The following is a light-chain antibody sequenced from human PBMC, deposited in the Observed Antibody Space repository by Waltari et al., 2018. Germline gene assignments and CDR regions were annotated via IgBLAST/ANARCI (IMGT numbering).Light chain of an antibody. J-gene: IGKJ4*01. CDR1: QSLLRSNGYHY. V-gene: IGKV2-28*01. Sequence: DIVMTQSPLSLPVTLGEPASISCRSRQSLLRSNGYHYLDWYLQKPGQSPQPLIYLGSNRASGVPDRFSGSGSGTDFTLKISRVEAEDVGVYYCMQAQENPLTFGGGTKVEIK. CDR2: LGS. CDR3: MQAQENPLT.